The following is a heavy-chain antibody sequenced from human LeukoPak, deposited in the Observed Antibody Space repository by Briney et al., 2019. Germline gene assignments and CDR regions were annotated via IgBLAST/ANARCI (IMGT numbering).Heavy chain of an antibody. CDR3: ARYYNDFGDYLDY. J-gene: IGHJ4*02. V-gene: IGHV4-4*07. CDR1: GDSISHYY. CDR2: IYSTATT. D-gene: IGHD4-17*01. Sequence: PSETLSLTCTVSGDSISHYYWSWIRQPAGKGLEWIGRIYSTATTNYNPSLESRVTISVDTSKHQFSLKLSSVTAADTAVYYCARYYNDFGDYLDYWGQGTLVTVSS.